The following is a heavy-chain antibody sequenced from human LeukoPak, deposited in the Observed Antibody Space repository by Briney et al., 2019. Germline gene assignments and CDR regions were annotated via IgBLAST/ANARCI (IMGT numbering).Heavy chain of an antibody. D-gene: IGHD3-16*01. CDR2: ISSSNSYI. CDR1: GFTFSSYS. J-gene: IGHJ4*02. V-gene: IGHV3-21*01. CDR3: ARDDDFDY. Sequence: GGSLRLSCAASGFTFSSYSMNWVRQAPGKGLEWVSSISSSNSYIYYADSVKGRFTISRDNAKNSLYLQMNSLRAEDTAVYYCARDDDFDYWGQGTLVTVSS.